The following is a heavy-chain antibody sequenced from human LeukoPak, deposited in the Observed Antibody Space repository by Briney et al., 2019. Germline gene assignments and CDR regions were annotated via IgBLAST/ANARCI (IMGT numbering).Heavy chain of an antibody. V-gene: IGHV4-34*01. J-gene: IGHJ6*02. CDR3: ARGPGMYYDFWSGYPLDYYYYGMDV. Sequence: PSETLSLTCAVYGGSFNGYYWSWIRQPPGKGLEWIGEINHSGSTNYNPSLKSRVTISVDTSKNQFSLKLSSVTAADTAVYYCARGPGMYYDFWSGYPLDYYYYGMDVWGQGTTVTVSS. CDR1: GGSFNGYY. CDR2: INHSGST. D-gene: IGHD3-3*01.